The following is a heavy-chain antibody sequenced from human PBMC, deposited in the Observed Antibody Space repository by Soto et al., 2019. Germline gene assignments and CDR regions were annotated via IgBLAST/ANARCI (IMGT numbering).Heavy chain of an antibody. CDR3: ARAPRSPHRSGMYYYYYYMDV. J-gene: IGHJ6*03. CDR1: GYTFTSYA. D-gene: IGHD3-3*01. CDR2: INAGNGNT. V-gene: IGHV1-3*01. Sequence: ASVKVSCKASGYTFTSYAMHWVRQAPGQRLEWMGWINAGNGNTKYSQKFQGRVTITRDTSASTAYMELSSLRSEDTAVYYCARAPRSPHRSGMYYYYYYMDVWGKGTTVTVSS.